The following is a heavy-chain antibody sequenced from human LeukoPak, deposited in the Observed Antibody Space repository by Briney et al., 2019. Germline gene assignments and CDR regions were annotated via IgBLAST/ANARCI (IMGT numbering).Heavy chain of an antibody. Sequence: GGSLRLSCAASGFTFSSYGMHWVRQAPGKGLEWVAFIRYDGSNKYYADSVKGRLTISRDNSKNTLYLQMNSLRAEDTAVYYCAKDMVVAADYWGQGTLVTVSS. CDR3: AKDMVVAADY. D-gene: IGHD2-15*01. V-gene: IGHV3-30*02. CDR1: GFTFSSYG. CDR2: IRYDGSNK. J-gene: IGHJ4*02.